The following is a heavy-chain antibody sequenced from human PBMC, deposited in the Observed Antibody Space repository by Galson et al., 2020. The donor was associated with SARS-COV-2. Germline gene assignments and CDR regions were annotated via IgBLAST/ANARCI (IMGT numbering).Heavy chain of an antibody. CDR2: ISYDGSNK. V-gene: IGHV3-30*01. Sequence: GGSLRLSCAASGFTFSSYAMHWVRQAPGKGLEWVAVISYDGSNKYYADSVKGRFTISRDNSKNTLYLQMNSLRAEDTAVYYCAREGYNWNTEACEIWGQGTMVTVSS. CDR3: AREGYNWNTEACEI. D-gene: IGHD1-20*01. CDR1: GFTFSSYA. J-gene: IGHJ3*02.